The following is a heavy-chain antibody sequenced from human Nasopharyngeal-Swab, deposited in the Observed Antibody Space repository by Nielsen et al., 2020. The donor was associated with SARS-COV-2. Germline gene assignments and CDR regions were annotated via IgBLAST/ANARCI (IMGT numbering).Heavy chain of an antibody. D-gene: IGHD6-13*01. V-gene: IGHV1-2*02. Sequence: ASVKVSCKASGYTFTGYYMHRVRQAPGQGLEWMGWINPNSGGTNYAQKFQGRVTMTRDTSISTAYMELSRLRSDDTAVYYCARDADSSSWYFSYYYYGMDVWGQGTTVTVSS. CDR1: GYTFTGYY. J-gene: IGHJ6*02. CDR3: ARDADSSSWYFSYYYYGMDV. CDR2: INPNSGGT.